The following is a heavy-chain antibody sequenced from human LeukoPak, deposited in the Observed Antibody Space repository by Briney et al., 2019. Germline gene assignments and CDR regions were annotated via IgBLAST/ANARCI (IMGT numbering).Heavy chain of an antibody. D-gene: IGHD2-8*02. CDR1: GFTPSSHA. CDR3: AKVGCTGDACYFDF. J-gene: IGHJ4*03. CDR2: TSGSGDTT. V-gene: IGHV3-23*01. Sequence: GGSLRLSCAASGFTPSSHAMSWVRQAPGQGLEWVSITSGSGDTTYYRDSVKGRFTFSRDNSKNMLYLQMNSLRAEDTAEYYCAKVGCTGDACYFDFWGQGTLVTVSS.